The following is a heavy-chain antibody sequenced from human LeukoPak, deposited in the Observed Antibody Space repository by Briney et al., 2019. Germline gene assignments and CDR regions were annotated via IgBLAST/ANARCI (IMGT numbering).Heavy chain of an antibody. V-gene: IGHV3-21*01. J-gene: IGHJ4*02. CDR1: GFTFSSYS. Sequence: PGGSLRLSCAASGFTFSSYSMNWVRQAPGKGLEWVSSISSSSSYIYYADSVKGRFTISRDNAKNSLYLQMNSLRAEDTAVYYCARPGYYYDSSGYTGAFDYWGQGTLVTVSS. CDR3: ARPGYYYDSSGYTGAFDY. CDR2: ISSSSSYI. D-gene: IGHD3-22*01.